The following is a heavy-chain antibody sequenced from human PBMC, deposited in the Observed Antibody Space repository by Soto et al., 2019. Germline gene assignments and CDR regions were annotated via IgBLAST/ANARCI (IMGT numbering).Heavy chain of an antibody. V-gene: IGHV4-30-4*01. Sequence: QVHLQESGPGLLKPSQTLSLTCTVSGDSIGSGDFYWTWIRQSPGKGLEYIGYIYKSGRSYYNPSLKRRPIIALDTPKNQFFLSLNSVTAADTAIYYCAKILSASSGWFDPWGQGTLVTVSS. J-gene: IGHJ5*02. CDR3: AKILSASSGWFDP. CDR2: IYKSGRS. CDR1: GDSIGSGDFY. D-gene: IGHD6-6*01.